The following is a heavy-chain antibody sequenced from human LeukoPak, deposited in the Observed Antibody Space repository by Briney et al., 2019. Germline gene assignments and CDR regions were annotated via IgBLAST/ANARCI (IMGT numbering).Heavy chain of an antibody. CDR1: GYNFPSNW. J-gene: IGHJ1*01. D-gene: IGHD3-10*01. CDR2: IYPGDSDT. Sequence: GESLKISCKGSGYNFPSNWIGWVRQMPGKGLEWMGIIYPGDSDTRYSPSFQGQVTTSADKSISTAYLHWSSLKASDTAIYYCATYAGTSSKYFQNWGQGTLVTVSA. CDR3: ATYAGTSSKYFQN. V-gene: IGHV5-51*01.